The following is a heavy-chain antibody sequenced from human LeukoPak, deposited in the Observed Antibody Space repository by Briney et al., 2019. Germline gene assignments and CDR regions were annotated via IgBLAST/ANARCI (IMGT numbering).Heavy chain of an antibody. Sequence: SETLSLTCSVSGASVTSGGFYWGWLRQPPGKGPEWIATVHYTGSTYYNPSLKSRVTISIDTSKNQFSLRLTSVTATDTAIYHCARHSGSGSLSRPFDPWGQGTLATVSS. CDR3: ARHSGSGSLSRPFDP. D-gene: IGHD3-10*01. J-gene: IGHJ5*02. CDR2: VHYTGST. CDR1: GASVTSGGFY. V-gene: IGHV4-39*01.